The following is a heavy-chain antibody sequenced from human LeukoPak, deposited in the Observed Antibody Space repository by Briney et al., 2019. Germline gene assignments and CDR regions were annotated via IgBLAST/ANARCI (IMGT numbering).Heavy chain of an antibody. D-gene: IGHD6-13*01. CDR2: ISGSGGGT. V-gene: IGHV3-23*01. J-gene: IGHJ4*02. Sequence: EGSLRLSCAASGFTFSSYVMSWVRQAPGKGLEWVSAISGSGGGTYYADSVKGRFTISRDNSKNTLYLQTSSLRAEDTAVYYCARRGAAGTYYFDYWGQGTLVTVSS. CDR1: GFTFSSYV. CDR3: ARRGAAGTYYFDY.